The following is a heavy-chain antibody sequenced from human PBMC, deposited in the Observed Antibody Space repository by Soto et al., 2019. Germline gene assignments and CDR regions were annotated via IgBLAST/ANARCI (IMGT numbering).Heavy chain of an antibody. J-gene: IGHJ4*02. CDR1: GGTFSSYA. CDR2: IIPIFGTA. V-gene: IGHV1-69*01. Sequence: QVQLVQSGAEVKKPGSSVKVSCKASGGTFSSYAISWVRQAPGQGLEWMGGIIPIFGTANYAQKFQGRVTITADESTSTAYMELSSLRSEDTAVYYCARVARSYYDSSGYYPFDYWGQGTLVTVSS. D-gene: IGHD3-22*01. CDR3: ARVARSYYDSSGYYPFDY.